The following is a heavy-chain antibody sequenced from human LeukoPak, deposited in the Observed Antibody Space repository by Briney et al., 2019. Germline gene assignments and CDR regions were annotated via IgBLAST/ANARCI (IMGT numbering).Heavy chain of an antibody. CDR3: AKSNGYGLVDI. J-gene: IGHJ3*02. V-gene: IGHV4-59*12. D-gene: IGHD3-10*01. Sequence: SETLSLTCTVSGGSITNYYWTWIRQPPGKGLEWIGHIYYSGSTNYNPSLKSRVSISVDTSKKQFSLKLTSVTAADTAVYYCAKSNGYGLVDIWGQGTMVTVSS. CDR2: IYYSGST. CDR1: GGSITNYY.